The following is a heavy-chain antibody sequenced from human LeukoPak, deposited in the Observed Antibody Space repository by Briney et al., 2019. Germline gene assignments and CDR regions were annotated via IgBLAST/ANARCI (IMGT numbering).Heavy chain of an antibody. J-gene: IGHJ4*02. Sequence: GASVKVSCKASRGTFSSYAISWVRQAPGQGLEWMGRIIPILGISNYAQKFQGRVTITADESTSTAYMELSSLRSEDTAVYYCARDLGYSSSDYWGQGTLVTVSS. CDR2: IIPILGIS. D-gene: IGHD6-13*01. CDR1: RGTFSSYA. CDR3: ARDLGYSSSDY. V-gene: IGHV1-69*04.